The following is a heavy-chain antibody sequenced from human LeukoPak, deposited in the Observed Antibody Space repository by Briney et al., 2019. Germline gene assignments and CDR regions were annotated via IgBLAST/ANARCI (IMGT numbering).Heavy chain of an antibody. J-gene: IGHJ4*02. CDR1: GYTFTIYA. CDR2: INAGNGDT. D-gene: IGHD5-18*01. Sequence: ASVKVSCKASGYTFTIYAMHLVRQAPGQRLEWMGWINAGNGDTKYSQRLQGRVTISRDTSASTAYMELSSLRSEDTAVYYCAREDTAFDYWGQGTLVTVSS. V-gene: IGHV1-3*01. CDR3: AREDTAFDY.